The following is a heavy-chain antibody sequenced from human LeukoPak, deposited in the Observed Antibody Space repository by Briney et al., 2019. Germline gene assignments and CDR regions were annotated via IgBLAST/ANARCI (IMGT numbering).Heavy chain of an antibody. CDR3: AGIYGGNSFYYYYYMDV. Sequence: SETLSLTCTVSGGSISSSSYYWGWIRQPPGKGLEWIGSIYYSGSTYYNPSLKSRVTISVDTSKNQFSLKLNSVTAADTAVYYCAGIYGGNSFYYYYYMDVWGKGTTVTVSS. CDR2: IYYSGST. J-gene: IGHJ6*03. CDR1: GGSISSSSYY. D-gene: IGHD4-23*01. V-gene: IGHV4-39*01.